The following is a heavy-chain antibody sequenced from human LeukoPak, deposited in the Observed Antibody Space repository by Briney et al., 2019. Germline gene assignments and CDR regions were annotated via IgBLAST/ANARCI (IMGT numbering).Heavy chain of an antibody. V-gene: IGHV4-30-4*01. CDR1: GGSISSGDYY. D-gene: IGHD4-23*01. Sequence: SETLSLTCTVSGGSISSGDYYWSWIRQPPGKGLEWIGYIYYSGSTYYNPSLKSRVTISVDTSKNQFSLKLSSVTAADTAVYYCARGYGGKGSPPYYFDYWGQGTLVTVSS. J-gene: IGHJ4*02. CDR2: IYYSGST. CDR3: ARGYGGKGSPPYYFDY.